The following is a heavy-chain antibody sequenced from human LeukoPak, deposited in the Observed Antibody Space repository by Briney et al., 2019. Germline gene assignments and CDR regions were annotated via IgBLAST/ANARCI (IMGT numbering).Heavy chain of an antibody. D-gene: IGHD4-17*01. J-gene: IGHJ4*02. CDR2: IRDSGGST. Sequence: GGSLGLSCAASGFTFSNYAMSWVRQAPGKGLEWVSAIRDSGGSTYYADSVKGRFTISRDNSKNTLYLQMNSLRAEDTAVYYCVKDTVKGIYSVFDYWGQGTLVTVSS. CDR1: GFTFSNYA. V-gene: IGHV3-23*01. CDR3: VKDTVKGIYSVFDY.